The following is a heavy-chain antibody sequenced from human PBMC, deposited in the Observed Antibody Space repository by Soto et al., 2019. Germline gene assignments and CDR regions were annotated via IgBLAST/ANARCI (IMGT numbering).Heavy chain of an antibody. CDR3: AGAGLGDGSDY. CDR1: GGSVSSGSYY. D-gene: IGHD1-26*01. J-gene: IGHJ4*02. V-gene: IGHV4-61*01. CDR2: NYYSGST. Sequence: QVQLQESGPGLVKPSETLSLTCSVSGGSVSSGSYYWSWIRQPPGKGLEWIGYNYYSGSTKYNHSLTCRVTISVDTSKNRFSLKLSLVTAADTAVYSCAGAGLGDGSDYWGQGTLVTVSS.